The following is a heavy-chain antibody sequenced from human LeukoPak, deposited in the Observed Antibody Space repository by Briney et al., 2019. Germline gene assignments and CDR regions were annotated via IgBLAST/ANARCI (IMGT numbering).Heavy chain of an antibody. CDR2: ISSSGSTI. Sequence: GGSLRLSCAASGFTFSDYYMSWIRQAPGKGLEWVSYISSSGSTIYYADSVKGRFTISRDNAKNSLYLQMNSLRAEDTTVYYCARDRDVDTAMVLFDPWGQGTLVTVSS. CDR1: GFTFSDYY. CDR3: ARDRDVDTAMVLFDP. J-gene: IGHJ5*02. D-gene: IGHD5-18*01. V-gene: IGHV3-11*01.